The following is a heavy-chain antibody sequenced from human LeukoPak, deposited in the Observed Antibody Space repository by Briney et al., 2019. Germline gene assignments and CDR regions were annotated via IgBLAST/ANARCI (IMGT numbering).Heavy chain of an antibody. J-gene: IGHJ5*02. CDR1: GGSISSGSYY. V-gene: IGHV4-61*02. D-gene: IGHD6-13*01. CDR3: ARDGTPGVLDVLGLNWLDP. CDR2: IYTSGST. Sequence: SETLSLACTVSGGSISSGSYYWSWIRQPAGKGLEWIGRIYTSGSTNYNPSLKSRVTISVDASKNQFSLKLNSVTAADTAVYYCARDGTPGVLDVLGLNWLDPWGQGTLVTVSS.